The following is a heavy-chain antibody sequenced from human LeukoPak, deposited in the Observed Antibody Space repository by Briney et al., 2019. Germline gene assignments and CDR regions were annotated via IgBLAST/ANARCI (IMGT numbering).Heavy chain of an antibody. Sequence: GGSLRLSCAASGFTFNSYTMNWVRQAPGTGLEWVSSISSSGSYIYYADSVKGRFTISRDNAENSLYLQMNSLRAEDTAVYYCARSGYTSSWYVPNWGQGTLVTVSS. J-gene: IGHJ4*02. CDR2: ISSSGSYI. CDR3: ARSGYTSSWYVPN. D-gene: IGHD6-13*01. V-gene: IGHV3-21*01. CDR1: GFTFNSYT.